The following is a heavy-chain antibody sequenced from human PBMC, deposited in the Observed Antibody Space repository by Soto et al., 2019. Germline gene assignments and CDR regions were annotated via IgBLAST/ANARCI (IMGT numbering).Heavy chain of an antibody. J-gene: IGHJ4*02. V-gene: IGHV3-33*01. CDR3: ARDPYCSTTTCSYYFDY. CDR1: GFSFSSYG. Sequence: QVQLVESGGGVVQPGRSLRLSCAASGFSFSSYGMHWVRQAPGKGLEWVAVIWSDGSKKYYADSVKGRFTISRDNSKNTLYVQMNSLRAEDTAVYYCARDPYCSTTTCSYYFDYWGQGALVTVSS. D-gene: IGHD2-2*01. CDR2: IWSDGSKK.